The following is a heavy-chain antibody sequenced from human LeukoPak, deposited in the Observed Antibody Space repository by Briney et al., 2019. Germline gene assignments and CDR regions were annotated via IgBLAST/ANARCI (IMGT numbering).Heavy chain of an antibody. J-gene: IGHJ6*03. Sequence: SETLSLTCAVYGGSFSGYYWSWIRQPPGKGLEWIGEINHSGSTNYNPSLKRRVTISVDTSKNQFSLKLSSVTAADTAVYYCARTTMVRGTYYMDVWGKGTTVTVSS. V-gene: IGHV4-34*01. CDR2: INHSGST. D-gene: IGHD3-10*01. CDR3: ARTTMVRGTYYMDV. CDR1: GGSFSGYY.